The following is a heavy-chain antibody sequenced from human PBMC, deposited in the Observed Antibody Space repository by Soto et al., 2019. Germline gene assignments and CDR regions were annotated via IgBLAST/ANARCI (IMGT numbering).Heavy chain of an antibody. CDR1: GGSISSYY. CDR2: IYYSGST. Sequence: SETLSLTCTVSGGSISSYYWSWIRQPPGKGLERIGYIYYSGSTNYNPSLKSRVTISVDTSKSQFSLKLSSVTAADTAVYYCASFSGGNGFDYWGQGTLVTVSS. D-gene: IGHD2-15*01. CDR3: ASFSGGNGFDY. V-gene: IGHV4-59*01. J-gene: IGHJ4*02.